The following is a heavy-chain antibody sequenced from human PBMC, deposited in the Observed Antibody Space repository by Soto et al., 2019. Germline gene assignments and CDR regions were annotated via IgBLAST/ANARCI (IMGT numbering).Heavy chain of an antibody. V-gene: IGHV3-23*01. Sequence: EVQLLESGGGLVQPEGSLRLSCAASGFTFSTYAMGWVRQAPGKGLEWVSSISGTLSTYYADSVKGQFTISRDNSKNTLYLQINSLRPDDTAVYFCAKGYSTGWSEGYFDYWGQGALVTVSS. CDR3: AKGYSTGWSEGYFDY. D-gene: IGHD6-19*01. CDR1: GFTFSTYA. CDR2: ISGTLST. J-gene: IGHJ4*02.